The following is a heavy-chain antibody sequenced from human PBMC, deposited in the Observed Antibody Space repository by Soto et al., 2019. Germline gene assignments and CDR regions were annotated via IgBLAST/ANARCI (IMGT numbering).Heavy chain of an antibody. V-gene: IGHV1-18*01. Sequence: ASVKVSCKASGYTFTSYGISWVRQAPGQGLEWMGWISAYNGNTNYAQKLQGRVTMTTDTSTSTAYMELRSLRSDDTAVYYCARDRDQSYYDSSGYYRLFDYWGQGTLVTVSS. CDR2: ISAYNGNT. D-gene: IGHD3-22*01. CDR3: ARDRDQSYYDSSGYYRLFDY. CDR1: GYTFTSYG. J-gene: IGHJ4*02.